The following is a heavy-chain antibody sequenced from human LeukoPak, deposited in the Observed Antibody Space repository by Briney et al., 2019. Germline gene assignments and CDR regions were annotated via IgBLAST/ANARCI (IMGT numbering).Heavy chain of an antibody. D-gene: IGHD3-22*01. V-gene: IGHV5-51*01. Sequence: GESLKISCKGSGYSFTSYWIGWVRQMPGKGLEWMGIIYPGDSDTRYSPSFQGQVTISADKSISTAYLQWSSLKASDTAMYYCARHFGAVVTGNWFDPWGQGTLVTVSS. J-gene: IGHJ5*02. CDR1: GYSFTSYW. CDR3: ARHFGAVVTGNWFDP. CDR2: IYPGDSDT.